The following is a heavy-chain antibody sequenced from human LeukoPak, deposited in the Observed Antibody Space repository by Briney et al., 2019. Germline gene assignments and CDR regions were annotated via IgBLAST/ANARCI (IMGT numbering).Heavy chain of an antibody. D-gene: IGHD3-16*02. CDR3: ARDSGYSLGLSLTFRAFDI. V-gene: IGHV4-39*02. CDR1: GGSISNNNHY. CDR2: IYNSGSA. Sequence: SETLSLTCTVSGGSISNNNHYWGWIRQPPEKGLEWIGSIYNSGSAYNNPSLKSRVTISVDTSKNQFSLKLSPVTAADTAVYYCARDSGYSLGLSLTFRAFDIWGQGTMVTVSS. J-gene: IGHJ3*02.